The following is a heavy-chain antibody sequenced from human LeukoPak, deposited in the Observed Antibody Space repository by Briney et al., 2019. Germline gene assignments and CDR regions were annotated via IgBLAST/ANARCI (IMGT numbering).Heavy chain of an antibody. Sequence: GGSLRLSCAASGFTFSSYAMHWVRQAPGKGLEWVAVISYDGSNKYYADSVKGRFTISRDNSKNTLYLQMNSLRAEDTAVYYCARLDPRGPDDYWGQGTLVTVSS. J-gene: IGHJ4*02. D-gene: IGHD2-2*03. V-gene: IGHV3-30*04. CDR1: GFTFSSYA. CDR2: ISYDGSNK. CDR3: ARLDPRGPDDY.